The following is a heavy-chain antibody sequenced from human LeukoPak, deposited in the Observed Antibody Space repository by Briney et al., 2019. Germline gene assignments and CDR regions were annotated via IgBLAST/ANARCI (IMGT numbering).Heavy chain of an antibody. Sequence: GSLRLSCAASGFAFSSYSINWVRQAPGKGLEWISYISTDSTTIYYADSVKGRFTISRDNSKNTLYLQMNSLRAEDTAVYYCAKDSGGATVDYWGQGTLVTVSS. J-gene: IGHJ4*02. CDR3: AKDSGGATVDY. D-gene: IGHD1-26*01. V-gene: IGHV3-48*01. CDR2: ISTDSTTI. CDR1: GFAFSSYS.